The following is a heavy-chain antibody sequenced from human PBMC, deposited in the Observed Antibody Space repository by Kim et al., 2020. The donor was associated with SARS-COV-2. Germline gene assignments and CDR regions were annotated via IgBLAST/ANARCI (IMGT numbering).Heavy chain of an antibody. D-gene: IGHD6-13*01. CDR3: ARGGQQHHPLSVAGSSYYFDY. Sequence: GGSLRLSCAASGFTFSDYYMSWIRQAPGKGLEWVSYISSSGSTIYYADSVKGRVTISRENAKNSLYLQMKSLRAADTAVYYCARGGQQHHPLSVAGSSYYFDYWGQGTLVTVSS. CDR2: ISSSGSTI. J-gene: IGHJ4*02. V-gene: IGHV3-11*01. CDR1: GFTFSDYY.